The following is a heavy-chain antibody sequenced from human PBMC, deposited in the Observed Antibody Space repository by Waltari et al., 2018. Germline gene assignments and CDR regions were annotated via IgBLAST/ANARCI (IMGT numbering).Heavy chain of an antibody. J-gene: IGHJ4*02. CDR2: IYYSGST. CDR1: GGSISSSSYY. Sequence: QLQLQESGPGLVKPSETLSLTCTVSGGSISSSSYYWGWIRQPPGKGLEWIGSIYYSGSTYYNPSLKSRVTISVDTSKNQFSLKLSSVTAADTAVYYCARDRGGWYRLDYWGQGTLVTVSS. D-gene: IGHD6-19*01. CDR3: ARDRGGWYRLDY. V-gene: IGHV4-39*07.